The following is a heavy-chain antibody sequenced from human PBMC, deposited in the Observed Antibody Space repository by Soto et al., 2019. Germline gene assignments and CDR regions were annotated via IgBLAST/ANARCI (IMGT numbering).Heavy chain of an antibody. CDR1: GFTFSSYS. CDR3: ARDRSGWFGELRAFDI. CDR2: ISSSSSYI. J-gene: IGHJ3*02. D-gene: IGHD3-10*01. V-gene: IGHV3-21*01. Sequence: GVLRLSCAASGFTFSSYSMNWVRQAAGKGLEWVSSISSSSSYIYYADSVKGRFTISRDNAKNSLYLQMNSLRAEDTAVYYCARDRSGWFGELRAFDIWGQGTMVTVSS.